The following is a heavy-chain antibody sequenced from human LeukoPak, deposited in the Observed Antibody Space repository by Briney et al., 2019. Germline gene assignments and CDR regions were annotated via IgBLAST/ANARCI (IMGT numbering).Heavy chain of an antibody. CDR1: GFTFIDYD. D-gene: IGHD3-22*01. Sequence: PGGSLRLSCAASGFTFIDYDMHWVRQVIGKGLEWVSAISGSGGSTYYADSVKGRFTISRDNSKNTLYLQMNSLRAEDTAVYYCAKDPTMIVVVIPDYWGQGTLVTVSS. CDR2: ISGSGGST. J-gene: IGHJ4*02. CDR3: AKDPTMIVVVIPDY. V-gene: IGHV3-23*01.